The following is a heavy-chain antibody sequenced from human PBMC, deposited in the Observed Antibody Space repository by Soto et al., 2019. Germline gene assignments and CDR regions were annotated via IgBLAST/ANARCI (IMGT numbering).Heavy chain of an antibody. V-gene: IGHV3-21*01. J-gene: IGHJ4*02. Sequence: GGSMRLSCAASGFTFSSYALNWVRQAPGKGLEWVSSISSSSSFIYYADSVKGRFTASRDNAKNSLSLQLNSLRAEDTAVYYCARVKVGSTSAFDYWGQGTLVTVSS. CDR1: GFTFSSYA. CDR2: ISSSSSFI. CDR3: ARVKVGSTSAFDY. D-gene: IGHD1-26*01.